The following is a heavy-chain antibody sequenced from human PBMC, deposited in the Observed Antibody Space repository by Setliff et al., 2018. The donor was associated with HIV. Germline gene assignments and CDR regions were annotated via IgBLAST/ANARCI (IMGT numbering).Heavy chain of an antibody. CDR1: GDSISSGDYY. Sequence: PSETLSLTCTVSGDSISSGDYYWTWIRQPPGKGLEWIGYVYDSGITYYNPSLKSRVTISVDTSKNQFSLTLNSVTAADTAVYYCARVEAKVRGATYGMDVWGQGTTVTVSS. J-gene: IGHJ6*02. CDR2: VYDSGIT. D-gene: IGHD3-10*01. CDR3: ARVEAKVRGATYGMDV. V-gene: IGHV4-61*08.